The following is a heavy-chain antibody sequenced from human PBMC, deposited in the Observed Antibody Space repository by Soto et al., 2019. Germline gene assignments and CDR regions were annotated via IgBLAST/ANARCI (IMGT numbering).Heavy chain of an antibody. D-gene: IGHD2-15*01. CDR3: AREPGGQGANYYYGMDV. J-gene: IGHJ6*02. CDR2: IIPILGIA. V-gene: IGHV1-69*08. CDR1: GGTFSSYT. Sequence: QVQLVQSGAEVKKPGSSVKVSCKASGGTFSSYTISWVRQAPGQGLEWMGRIIPILGIANYAQKFQGRVTITADKSTSTAYMELSSLRSEDTDVYYCAREPGGQGANYYYGMDVWGQGTTVTVSS.